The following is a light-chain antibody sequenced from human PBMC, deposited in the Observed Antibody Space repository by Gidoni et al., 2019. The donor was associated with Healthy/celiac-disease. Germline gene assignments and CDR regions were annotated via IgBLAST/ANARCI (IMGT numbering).Light chain of an antibody. J-gene: IGKJ5*01. Sequence: SPPTLSSAPGATATLSCRASQSISSYLSWYQQTPDHAPSLLIYDACNGATGIQARFSSRSAGKVFTLTISSLEPEDFAFYYCQHRSNLRTFGQGTRLEIK. CDR2: DAC. CDR1: QSISSY. V-gene: IGKV3-11*01. CDR3: QHRSNLRT.